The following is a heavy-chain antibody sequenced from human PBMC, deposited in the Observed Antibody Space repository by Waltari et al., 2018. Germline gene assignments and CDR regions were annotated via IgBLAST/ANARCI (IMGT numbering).Heavy chain of an antibody. D-gene: IGHD5-18*01. CDR3: ARVDTAMVWDYYYGMDV. Sequence: EVQLVESGGGLVQPGGSLRLSCAASGFTFSSYWMHWVRQAPGKGVVWVSRINSDGSSTSYADSVKGRFTISRDNAKNTLYLQMNSLRAEDTAVYYCARVDTAMVWDYYYGMDVWGQGTTVTVSS. CDR1: GFTFSSYW. CDR2: INSDGSST. J-gene: IGHJ6*02. V-gene: IGHV3-74*01.